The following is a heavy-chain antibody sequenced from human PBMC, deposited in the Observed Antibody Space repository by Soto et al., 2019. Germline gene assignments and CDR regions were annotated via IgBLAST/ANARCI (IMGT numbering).Heavy chain of an antibody. D-gene: IGHD4-17*01. Sequence: PSETLSLTCTVSGGSISSYYWSWIRQPPGKGLEWIGYIYYSGSTNYNPSLKSRVTISVDTSKNQFSLKLSSVTAADTAVYYCARLRRATVTTYFDYWGQGTLVTVS. CDR1: GGSISSYY. CDR3: ARLRRATVTTYFDY. V-gene: IGHV4-59*08. J-gene: IGHJ4*02. CDR2: IYYSGST.